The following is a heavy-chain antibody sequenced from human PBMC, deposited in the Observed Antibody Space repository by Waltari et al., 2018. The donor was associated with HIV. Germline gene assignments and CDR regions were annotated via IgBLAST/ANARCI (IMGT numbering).Heavy chain of an antibody. CDR3: ARPYSSSWYYFDH. J-gene: IGHJ4*02. CDR2: IYYSGST. D-gene: IGHD6-13*01. V-gene: IGHV4-39*01. Sequence: QLQLQESGPGLVKPSETLSLICTVSGGSISSRSSYWGWIRQPPGKGLEWIGSIYYSGSTYYNPSLKSRVTISVDTSKNQFSLKLSSVTAADTAVYYCARPYSSSWYYFDHWGQGTLVTVSS. CDR1: GGSISSRSSY.